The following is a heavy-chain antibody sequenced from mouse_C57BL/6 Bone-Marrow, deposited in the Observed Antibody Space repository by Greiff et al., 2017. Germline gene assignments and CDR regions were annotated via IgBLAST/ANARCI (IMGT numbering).Heavy chain of an antibody. CDR3: ARPSTVVAPGDY. J-gene: IGHJ2*01. Sequence: VQLQQSGPELVKPGASVKISCKASGYTFTDYYMNWVKQSHGKSLEWIGDINPNNGGTSYNQKFKGKATLTGDKSSSTAYMELRSLTSEVSAVYYCARPSTVVAPGDYWGQGTTLTVSS. D-gene: IGHD1-1*01. V-gene: IGHV1-26*01. CDR1: GYTFTDYY. CDR2: INPNNGGT.